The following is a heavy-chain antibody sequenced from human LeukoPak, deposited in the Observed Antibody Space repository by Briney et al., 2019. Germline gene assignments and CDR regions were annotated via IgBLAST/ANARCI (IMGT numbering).Heavy chain of an antibody. CDR3: ARPLYRHVSPFDY. V-gene: IGHV3-74*01. J-gene: IGHJ4*02. CDR2: INSDGTTT. D-gene: IGHD2-2*02. CDR1: GFTLSTYW. Sequence: PGGSLRLSCAASGFTLSTYWMHWVRQAPGKGLVWVSRINSDGTTTTYADPVKGRFTISRDNAKNTLYLQMNSLRAEDTAVYYCARPLYRHVSPFDYWGQGTLVTVSS.